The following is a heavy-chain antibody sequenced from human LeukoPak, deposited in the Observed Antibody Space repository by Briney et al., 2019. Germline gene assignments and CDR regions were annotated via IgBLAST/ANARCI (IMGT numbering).Heavy chain of an antibody. V-gene: IGHV6-1*01. CDR2: TYYRSKWYT. CDR1: GDSVSSNSAA. Sequence: SQTLSLTCAISGDSVSSNSAAWNWIRQSPSRGLEWLGRTYYRSKWYTDYAVSVKSRITISPGTSKNQFSLQLNSVTPEDTAVYYCARERDGYNYVELWCFDLWGRGTLVTVSS. D-gene: IGHD5-24*01. CDR3: ARERDGYNYVELWCFDL. J-gene: IGHJ2*01.